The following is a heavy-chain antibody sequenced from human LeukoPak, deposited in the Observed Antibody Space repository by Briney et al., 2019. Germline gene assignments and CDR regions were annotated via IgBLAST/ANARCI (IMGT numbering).Heavy chain of an antibody. CDR1: GGSISSSSYY. Sequence: SETLSLTCTVSGGSISSSSYYWGWIRQPPGKGLEWIGSIYYSGSTYYNPSLKSRVTISVDTSKNQFSLKLSSVTAADTAVYYCARTYYDFWSGYYKGLFDYGGQGTLVTVSS. J-gene: IGHJ4*02. V-gene: IGHV4-39*01. CDR3: ARTYYDFWSGYYKGLFDY. D-gene: IGHD3-3*01. CDR2: IYYSGST.